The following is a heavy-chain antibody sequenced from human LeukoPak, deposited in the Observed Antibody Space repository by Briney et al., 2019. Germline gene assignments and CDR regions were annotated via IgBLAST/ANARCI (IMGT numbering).Heavy chain of an antibody. CDR2: IKSKTDGGTT. CDR3: TTGEDSTFDGIDY. D-gene: IGHD6-13*01. J-gene: IGHJ4*02. V-gene: IGHV3-15*01. Sequence: PGGSLRLSCTASGFTFSNACMSWVRQAPGKGLEWVGRIKSKTDGGTTDCAAPVKGRFSISRDDSENTLYLQMNTLKTEDTAIYYCTTGEDSTFDGIDYWGQGTPVTVSS. CDR1: GFTFSNAC.